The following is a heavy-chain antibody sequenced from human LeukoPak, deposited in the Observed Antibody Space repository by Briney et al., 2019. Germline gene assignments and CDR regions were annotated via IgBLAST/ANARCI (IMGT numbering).Heavy chain of an antibody. J-gene: IGHJ4*02. CDR2: ISSSSTYI. Sequence: GGSLRLSCAASGFTFSSYSMNWVRQAPGKGLEWVSPISSSSTYIYYADSVKGRFTISRDNAKNSLYLQMNSLRAEDTAVYYCAKTPGGAVASIWGQGTLVTVSS. CDR3: AKTPGGAVASI. V-gene: IGHV3-21*01. D-gene: IGHD6-19*01. CDR1: GFTFSSYS.